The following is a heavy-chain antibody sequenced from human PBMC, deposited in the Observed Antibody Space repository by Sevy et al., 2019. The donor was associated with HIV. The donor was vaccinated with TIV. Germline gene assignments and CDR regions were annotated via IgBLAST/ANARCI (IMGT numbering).Heavy chain of an antibody. V-gene: IGHV4-39*01. CDR3: ARQGGIVDRAFDY. J-gene: IGHJ4*02. CDR1: GVSMSSSSYD. Sequence: SETLSLTCTVSGVSMSSSSYDWGWVRHPPGTGLEWIGTMYHSGRSYYNPSLKSRVTIYVDTSKNQFSLKLSSVTAADTAVYYCARQGGIVDRAFDYWGQGTLVTVSS. CDR2: MYHSGRS. D-gene: IGHD2-21*01.